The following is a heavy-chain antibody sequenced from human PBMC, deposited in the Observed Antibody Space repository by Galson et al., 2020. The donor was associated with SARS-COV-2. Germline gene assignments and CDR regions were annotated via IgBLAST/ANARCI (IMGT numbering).Heavy chain of an antibody. CDR1: GGSFSGYY. J-gene: IGHJ5*02. CDR3: ARVVRGTGYNWFGP. Sequence: SQTLSLTCAVYGGSFSGYYWSWIRQPPGKGLEWIGEINHSGSTNYKPSLKSRVTISVDTTKNQLSLKVISATAADTVVDYCARVVRGTGYNWFGPWGQGTLGTVSS. CDR2: INHSGST. D-gene: IGHD2-21*02. V-gene: IGHV4-34*01.